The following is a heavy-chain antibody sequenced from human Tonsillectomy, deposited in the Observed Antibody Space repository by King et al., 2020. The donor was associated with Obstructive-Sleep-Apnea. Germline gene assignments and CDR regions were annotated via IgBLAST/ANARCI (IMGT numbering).Heavy chain of an antibody. CDR2: INTATGSP. J-gene: IGHJ3*01. Sequence: QLVQSGSELKKPGASVKVSCKASGYKFTLHTMNWVRQAPGQGLEWMGRINTATGSPTYAQDFTGRFVFSLDTSVSTAYLQISSLQAEDTAVYYCARGGRGNIYVGAFDLWGQGTVVPVSS. CDR1: GYKFTLHT. V-gene: IGHV7-4-1*02. D-gene: IGHD4-23*01. CDR3: ARGGRGNIYVGAFDL.